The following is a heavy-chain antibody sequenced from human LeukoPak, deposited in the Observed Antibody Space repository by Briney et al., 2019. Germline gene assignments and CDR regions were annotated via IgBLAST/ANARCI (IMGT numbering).Heavy chain of an antibody. CDR2: ISSSSSYI. V-gene: IGHV3-21*04. Sequence: GGSLRLSCAPSGFTFISFGMNWVGPAPGRGREGVSSISSSSSYIYYADSVKGRFTISRDNAKNSLYLQMNSLRAEDTAVYYCARPPRGYSWYFDHWGQGTLVTVSS. CDR1: GFTFISFG. CDR3: ARPPRGYSWYFDH. J-gene: IGHJ4*02. D-gene: IGHD3-22*01.